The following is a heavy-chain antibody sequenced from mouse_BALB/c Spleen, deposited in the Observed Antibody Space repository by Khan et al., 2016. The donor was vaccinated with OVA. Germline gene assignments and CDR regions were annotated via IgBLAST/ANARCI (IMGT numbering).Heavy chain of an antibody. J-gene: IGHJ4*01. D-gene: IGHD1-1*01. CDR2: IAPGSSNA. V-gene: IGHV1S41*01. Sequence: DLVKPGASVKLSCKASGYTFTSYWINWIKQRPGQGLEWIGRIAPGSSNAYYTDMLKGKATLTVDTSSSTAYLQLSSLSSEDSAVYFCEREKYYGGSCYAMDYWGQGTSVTVSS. CDR3: EREKYYGGSCYAMDY. CDR1: GYTFTSYW.